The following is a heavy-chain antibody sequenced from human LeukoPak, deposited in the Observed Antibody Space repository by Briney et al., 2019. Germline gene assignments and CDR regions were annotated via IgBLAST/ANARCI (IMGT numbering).Heavy chain of an antibody. CDR2: INPNSGGT. CDR1: GYTFTGYY. V-gene: IGHV1-2*04. J-gene: IGHJ4*02. CDR3: ARDFLRGSGSYYFDY. Sequence: ASVKVSCKASGYTFTGYYIHWVRQAPGQGLEWMGWINPNSGGTNYAQKFQGWVTMTRDTSISTAYMELSRLRSDDTAVYYCARDFLRGSGSYYFDYWGQGTLVTVSS. D-gene: IGHD3-10*01.